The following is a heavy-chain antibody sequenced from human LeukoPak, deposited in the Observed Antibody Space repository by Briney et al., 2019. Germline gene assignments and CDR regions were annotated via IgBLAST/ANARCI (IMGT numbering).Heavy chain of an antibody. D-gene: IGHD1-26*01. Sequence: PGGSLRLSCTASGFTFSSYALSWVRQAPGKGLEWVSAISADGGDTYCADSVKGRFTISRDNSKNTLDLHMNSLRAEDTAVYYCANWQSGSRVFFDYWGHGTLVTVSS. CDR3: ANWQSGSRVFFDY. CDR1: GFTFSSYA. CDR2: ISADGGDT. V-gene: IGHV3-23*01. J-gene: IGHJ4*01.